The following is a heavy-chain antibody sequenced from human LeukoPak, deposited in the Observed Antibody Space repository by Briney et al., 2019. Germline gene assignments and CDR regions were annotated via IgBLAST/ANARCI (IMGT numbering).Heavy chain of an antibody. CDR3: ARDRARYSYGYNAFDI. CDR1: GLIVSSNY. CDR2: VYGGDTT. V-gene: IGHV3-66*01. D-gene: IGHD5-18*01. J-gene: IGHJ3*02. Sequence: GGSLRLSCAASGLIVSSNYMSWVRQAPGKGLEWVSVVYGGDTTYYADSVQGRFTISRDNSKNTLYLQMNSLRAEDTAVYYCARDRARYSYGYNAFDIWGQGTMVTVSS.